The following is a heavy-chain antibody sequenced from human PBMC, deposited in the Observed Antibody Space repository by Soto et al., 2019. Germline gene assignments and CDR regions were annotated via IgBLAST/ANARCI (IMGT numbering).Heavy chain of an antibody. CDR3: ATLWFGESGY. D-gene: IGHD3-10*01. CDR2: IYYSGST. Sequence: QLQLQESGPGLVKPSETLSLTCTVSGGSISRNSYYWGWIRQPPGKGLEWIGSIYYSGSTYYNVSLKRRGPISVDTSKNQFSLKLSSVTAADTAVYYCATLWFGESGYWGQGTLVTVSS. CDR1: GGSISRNSYY. J-gene: IGHJ4*02. V-gene: IGHV4-39*01.